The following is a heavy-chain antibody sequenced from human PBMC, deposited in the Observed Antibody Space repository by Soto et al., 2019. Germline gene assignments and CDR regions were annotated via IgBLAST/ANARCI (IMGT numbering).Heavy chain of an antibody. CDR3: ARPRVTAIHSRLGDAFDI. D-gene: IGHD2-21*02. J-gene: IGHJ3*02. CDR1: GYSFTSYW. V-gene: IGHV5-51*01. CDR2: IYPGDSDT. Sequence: GESLKISCKGSGYSFTSYWIGWVRQMPGKGLEWMGIIYPGDSDTRYSPSFQGQVTISADKSISTAYLQWSSLKASDPAMYYCARPRVTAIHSRLGDAFDIWGQGTMVTVSS.